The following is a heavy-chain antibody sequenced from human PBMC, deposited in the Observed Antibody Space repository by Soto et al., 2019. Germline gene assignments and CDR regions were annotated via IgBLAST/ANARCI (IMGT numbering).Heavy chain of an antibody. CDR1: GYTFTSYG. J-gene: IGHJ4*02. Sequence: ASVKVSCKASGYTFTSYGISWVRQAPGQGLEWMGWLSVYNGNTIYAQKLQGRVTIATDTSTSTAYMELRSLRSDDTAVYYCARDGGSGRYQSHYWGQGTQVTVSS. CDR3: ARDGGSGRYQSHY. CDR2: LSVYNGNT. D-gene: IGHD1-26*01. V-gene: IGHV1-18*01.